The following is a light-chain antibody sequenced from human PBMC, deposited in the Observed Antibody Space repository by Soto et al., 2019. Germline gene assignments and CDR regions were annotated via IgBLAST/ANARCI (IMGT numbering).Light chain of an antibody. CDR3: QQYGSSPPWT. J-gene: IGKJ1*01. Sequence: IVLTQSPGTLSLSPWEGDTLSCRASQSVSSNSLAWYQQKPGQAPRLLIYGASTRATGIPDRFSGSGSGTDFTLTINRLEPEDFAVYYCQQYGSSPPWTFGQGTKVDIK. V-gene: IGKV3-20*01. CDR1: QSVSSNS. CDR2: GAS.